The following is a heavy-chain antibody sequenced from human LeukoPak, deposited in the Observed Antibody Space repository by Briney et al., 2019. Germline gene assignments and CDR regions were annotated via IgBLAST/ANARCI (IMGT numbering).Heavy chain of an antibody. Sequence: GGSLRLSCAASGFTFSSYAMSWVRQAPGKGPEWVSTIRGSGGNTYHADSVKGRFTISRDNSKNTLYLQMNSLRAEDTAVYYCARGGGSWFRSFDYWGQGTLVTASS. CDR3: ARGGGSWFRSFDY. CDR2: IRGSGGNT. D-gene: IGHD2-15*01. CDR1: GFTFSSYA. J-gene: IGHJ4*02. V-gene: IGHV3-23*01.